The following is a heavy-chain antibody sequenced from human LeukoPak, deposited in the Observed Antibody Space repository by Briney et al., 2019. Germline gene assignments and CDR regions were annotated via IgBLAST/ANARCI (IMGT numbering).Heavy chain of an antibody. Sequence: ASVKVSYKASGGTFSSYAISWVRQAPGQGLEWMGRIIPILGIANYAQKFQGRVTITADKSTSTAYMELSSLRSEDTAVYYCARYYYDSSGYYYEDYWGQGTLVTVSS. CDR1: GGTFSSYA. CDR3: ARYYYDSSGYYYEDY. CDR2: IIPILGIA. V-gene: IGHV1-69*04. D-gene: IGHD3-22*01. J-gene: IGHJ4*02.